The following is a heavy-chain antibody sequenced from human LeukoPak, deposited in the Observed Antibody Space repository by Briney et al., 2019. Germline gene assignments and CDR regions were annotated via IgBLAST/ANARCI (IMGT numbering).Heavy chain of an antibody. CDR1: GFTFSSYD. CDR2: IRYDGGST. Sequence: GGTLTLSCAASGFTFSSYDMHWLAQAPGQGLKWVACIRYDGGSTYYADSVKGRSTISRDNSKNALYLQMNSLRAEDTAVYYCAKDRTYYDSSGYYQRPLFDYWGQGTLVTVSS. CDR3: AKDRTYYDSSGYYQRPLFDY. V-gene: IGHV3-30*02. J-gene: IGHJ4*02. D-gene: IGHD3-22*01.